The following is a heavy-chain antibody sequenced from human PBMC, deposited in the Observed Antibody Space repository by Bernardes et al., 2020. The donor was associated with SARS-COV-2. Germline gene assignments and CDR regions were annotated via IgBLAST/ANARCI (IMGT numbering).Heavy chain of an antibody. V-gene: IGHV7-4-1*02. CDR3: AILSDYEEENWYFDL. J-gene: IGHJ2*01. D-gene: IGHD5-12*01. CDR2: INTNTGNP. Sequence: ASMKVSCKASGYTFTSYAMNWVRQAPGQGLEWMGWINTNTGNPTYAQGFTGRFVFSLDTSVSTAYLQISSLKAEDTAVYYCAILSDYEEENWYFDLWGRGTLVTVSS. CDR1: GYTFTSYA.